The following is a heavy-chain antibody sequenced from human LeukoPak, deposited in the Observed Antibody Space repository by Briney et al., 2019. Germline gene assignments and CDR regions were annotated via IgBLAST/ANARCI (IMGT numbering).Heavy chain of an antibody. CDR2: ISYDGSNK. V-gene: IGHV3-30*04. Sequence: GGCLRLSCAASGFTFSSYAMHWVRQAPGKGLEWVAVISYDGSNKYYADSVKGRFTISRDNSKNTLYLQMNSLRAEDTAVYYCARGWPRIDYWGQGTLVTVSS. CDR1: GFTFSSYA. D-gene: IGHD5-24*01. CDR3: ARGWPRIDY. J-gene: IGHJ4*02.